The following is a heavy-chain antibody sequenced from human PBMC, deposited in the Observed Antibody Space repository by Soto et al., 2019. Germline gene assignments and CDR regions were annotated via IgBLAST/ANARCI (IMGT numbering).Heavy chain of an antibody. V-gene: IGHV1-69*13. CDR2: IIPIFGTA. CDR3: ARALVVPAAIFYYYYGLDV. J-gene: IGHJ6*02. Sequence: PVKVSCKASGGTFSSYAISWVRQAPGQGLEWMGGIIPIFGTANYAQKFQGRGTITADESTSTAYMELSSLRSEDTAVYYCARALVVPAAIFYYYYGLDVWGQGTTVTVSS. CDR1: GGTFSSYA. D-gene: IGHD2-2*01.